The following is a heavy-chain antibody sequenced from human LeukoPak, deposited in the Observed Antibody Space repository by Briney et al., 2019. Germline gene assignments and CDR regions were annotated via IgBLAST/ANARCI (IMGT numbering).Heavy chain of an antibody. CDR2: ISSSGSTI. J-gene: IGHJ3*02. D-gene: IGHD3-3*01. CDR1: GFTFSDYY. V-gene: IGHV3-11*01. Sequence: GRSLRLSCAASGFTFSDYYMSWIRQAPGKGLEWVSYISSSGSTIYYADSVKGRFTISRDNAKNSLYLQMNSLRAEDTAVYYCASQGPDYDFWSGPDAFDIWGQGTMVTVSS. CDR3: ASQGPDYDFWSGPDAFDI.